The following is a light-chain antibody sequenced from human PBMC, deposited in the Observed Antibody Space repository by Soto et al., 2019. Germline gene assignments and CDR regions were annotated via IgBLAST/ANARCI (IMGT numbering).Light chain of an antibody. CDR3: VSYTTSASYV. Sequence: QSVLAQPASVSGSPGQSITSSCTGTSSDVGNYIFVSWYRQHPGKAPKLMIYDINSRPSGVSNRLSGSKSGNTASLTISGLQAEDEADYYCVSYTTSASYVFGTGTKVTV. CDR1: SSDVGNYIF. J-gene: IGLJ1*01. CDR2: DIN. V-gene: IGLV2-14*01.